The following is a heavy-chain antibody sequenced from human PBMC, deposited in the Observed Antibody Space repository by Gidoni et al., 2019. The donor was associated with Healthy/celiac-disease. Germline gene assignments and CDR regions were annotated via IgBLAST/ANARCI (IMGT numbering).Heavy chain of an antibody. V-gene: IGHV3-33*01. CDR3: ARGGRYSSGWASFDY. Sequence: QVQLVESGGGVVQPGRSLRRSCAAAGFTFSRYGLHWVRQAPGKGLGWLAVIWYDGSNKYYADSVKGRFTISRDNSKNTLYLQMNSLGAEDTAVYYCARGGRYSSGWASFDYWGQGTLVTVSS. CDR2: IWYDGSNK. D-gene: IGHD6-19*01. J-gene: IGHJ4*02. CDR1: GFTFSRYG.